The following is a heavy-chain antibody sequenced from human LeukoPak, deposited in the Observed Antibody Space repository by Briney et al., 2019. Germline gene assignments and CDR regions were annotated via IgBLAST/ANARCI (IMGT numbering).Heavy chain of an antibody. CDR3: ARAFTIFGAGGFDV. CDR1: GGSFSGYY. V-gene: IGHV4-34*01. CDR2: INHSGST. J-gene: IGHJ3*01. D-gene: IGHD3-3*01. Sequence: PLETLSLTCAVYGGSFSGYYWSWIRQPPGKGLEWIGEINHSGSTNYNPSLKSQVTISVDTSKNQFSLKLSSVTAADTAVYYCARAFTIFGAGGFDVWGQGTFVIVSS.